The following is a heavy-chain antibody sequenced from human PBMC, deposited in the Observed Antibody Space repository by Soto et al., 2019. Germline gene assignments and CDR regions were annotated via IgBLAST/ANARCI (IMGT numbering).Heavy chain of an antibody. CDR1: GFTFSSYS. D-gene: IGHD2-15*01. Sequence: EVQLVESGGGLLQPGGSLRLSCAASGFTFSSYSMNWVRQAPGKGLEWVSYISSSSSIIHYADSVKGRFIISRDNAKNSLFLQMNSLRAEDTAVYYCAILRYCTGGRCYDLEYWGQGTLVTVSS. V-gene: IGHV3-48*01. CDR2: ISSSSSII. J-gene: IGHJ4*02. CDR3: AILRYCTGGRCYDLEY.